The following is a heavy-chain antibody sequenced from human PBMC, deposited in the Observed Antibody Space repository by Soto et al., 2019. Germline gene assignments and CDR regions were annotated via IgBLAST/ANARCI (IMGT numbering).Heavy chain of an antibody. CDR1: GDSISSGGYS. CDR2: IYHSGSS. J-gene: IGHJ4*02. D-gene: IGHD5-12*01. Sequence: QLQLQEAGSGLVKPSQTLSLICAVSGDSISSGGYSWTWIRQPPGKGLEWVGHIYHSGSSSFNPSLNSRVTMSVDVSKNQFSLNLSSVTAADTAVYYCAKEGYRGYDNWGQGTLVTVSS. V-gene: IGHV4-30-2*01. CDR3: AKEGYRGYDN.